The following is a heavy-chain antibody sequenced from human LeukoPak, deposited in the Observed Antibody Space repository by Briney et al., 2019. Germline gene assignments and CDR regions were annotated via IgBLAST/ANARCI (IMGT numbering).Heavy chain of an antibody. CDR3: ARGPPLPDYYGSGSFDY. Sequence: SETLSLTCTVSGGSISSYYWSWIRQPPGKGLEWIGYISYSGSPNYNPSLKSRVTMSVDTPKNQFSLKLTSVTAADTAVYYCARGPPLPDYYGSGSFDYWGRGTLVTVSS. J-gene: IGHJ4*02. V-gene: IGHV4-59*01. CDR1: GGSISSYY. D-gene: IGHD3-10*01. CDR2: ISYSGSP.